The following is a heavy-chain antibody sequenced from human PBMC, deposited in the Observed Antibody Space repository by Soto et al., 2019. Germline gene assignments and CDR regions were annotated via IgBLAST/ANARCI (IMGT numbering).Heavy chain of an antibody. CDR1: GFTFGSYA. V-gene: IGHV3-23*01. J-gene: IGHJ4*02. CDR3: AKKSEIAVPRYYFDL. Sequence: EVGLLESGGGLVQPGGSMRLSCAASGFTFGSYAMSWVRQAPGKGLEWVSSMNGGGGSTYYAESVQGRFTISRDNSKNTLYLHMNSLRVEDTAVYYCAKKSEIAVPRYYFDLWCQGTLVTVSS. CDR2: MNGGGGST. D-gene: IGHD2-21*01.